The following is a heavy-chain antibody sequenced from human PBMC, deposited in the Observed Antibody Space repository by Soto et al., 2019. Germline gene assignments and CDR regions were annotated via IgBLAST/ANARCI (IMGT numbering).Heavy chain of an antibody. D-gene: IGHD2-21*02. CDR1: GYSFTDHY. V-gene: IGHV1-2*04. CDR2: INPNTGVT. CDR3: VRSTDDFRYGLDV. Sequence: QAQLVQSGADVKKPGASVKVSCKASGYSFTDHYMHWVRQAPGQGLEWLGWINPNTGVTHFAQKFQGWVTMTRDTSINTAYMELTRLKSDDTAFYYWVRSTDDFRYGLDVWGQGTTVTVSS. J-gene: IGHJ6*02.